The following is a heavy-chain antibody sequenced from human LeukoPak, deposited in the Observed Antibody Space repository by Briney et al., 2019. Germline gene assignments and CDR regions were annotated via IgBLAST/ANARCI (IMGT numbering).Heavy chain of an antibody. CDR1: GFTFSSYA. V-gene: IGHV3-23*01. J-gene: IGHJ4*02. D-gene: IGHD3-16*02. CDR3: AKDLMITFGGVIDLTFDY. CDR2: ISGSGGST. Sequence: GGSLRLSCAASGFTFSSYAMSWVRQAPGKGLEWASAISGSGGSTYYADSVKGRFTISRDNSKNTLYLQMNSLRAEDTAVYYCAKDLMITFGGVIDLTFDYWGQGTLVTVSS.